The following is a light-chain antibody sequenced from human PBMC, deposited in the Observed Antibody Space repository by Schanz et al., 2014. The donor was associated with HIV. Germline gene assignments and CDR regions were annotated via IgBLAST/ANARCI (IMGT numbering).Light chain of an antibody. Sequence: EIVLTQSPATLSLSPGERATLSCRASQSVSSYLAWYQQKPGQAPRLLIYRASSRATGIPDRFSGSASGTDFTLTISRLEPEDFAVYYCQQYATSSWTFGQGTKVEIK. J-gene: IGKJ1*01. V-gene: IGKV3-20*01. CDR3: QQYATSSWT. CDR1: QSVSSY. CDR2: RAS.